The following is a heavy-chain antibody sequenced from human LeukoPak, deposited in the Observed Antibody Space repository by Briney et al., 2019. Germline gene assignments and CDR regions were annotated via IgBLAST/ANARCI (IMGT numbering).Heavy chain of an antibody. D-gene: IGHD3-22*01. V-gene: IGHV3-30*02. Sequence: GGSLRLSCAASGFTFSSYGMHWVRQAPGKGLEWVAFIRYDGSNKYYADSVKGRFTISGDNSKNTLYLQMNSLRAEDTAVYYCAKVDSSGPYFDYWGQGTLVTVSS. CDR2: IRYDGSNK. J-gene: IGHJ4*02. CDR3: AKVDSSGPYFDY. CDR1: GFTFSSYG.